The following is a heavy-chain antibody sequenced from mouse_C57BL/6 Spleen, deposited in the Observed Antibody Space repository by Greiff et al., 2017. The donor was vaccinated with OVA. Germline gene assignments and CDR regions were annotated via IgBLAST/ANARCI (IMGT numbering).Heavy chain of an antibody. V-gene: IGHV5-4*01. D-gene: IGHD2-3*01. Sequence: DVMLVESGGGLVKPGGSLKLSCAASGFTFSSYAMSWVRQTPEKRLEWVATISDGGSYTYYPDNVKGRVTISRDKAKNNLYLQMSHLKSEDTAMYYCARDGRWLLQDYYAMDYWGQGTSVTVSS. CDR1: GFTFSSYA. CDR3: ARDGRWLLQDYYAMDY. J-gene: IGHJ4*01. CDR2: ISDGGSYT.